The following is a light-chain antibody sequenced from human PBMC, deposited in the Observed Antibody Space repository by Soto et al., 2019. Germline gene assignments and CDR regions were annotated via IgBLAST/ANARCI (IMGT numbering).Light chain of an antibody. CDR3: QAWDTSTVV. CDR2: QDN. V-gene: IGLV3-1*01. Sequence: SSELTQPSSVSVSPGQTATITCSGDKLGNKYACWYQQKPGQSPVLVIYQDNKRPSNIPERFSGSNSGNTATLTISGTQAMDEADYYCQAWDTSTVVFGGGTKVTVL. CDR1: KLGNKY. J-gene: IGLJ2*01.